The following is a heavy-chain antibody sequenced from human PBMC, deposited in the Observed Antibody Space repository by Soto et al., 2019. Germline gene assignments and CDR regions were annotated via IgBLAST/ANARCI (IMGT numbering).Heavy chain of an antibody. CDR2: IIPMYGPA. Sequence: QVPLVQSGAEVKKPGSSVTVSCKASGGTFSSYAIHWVRQAPGQGLEWMGGIIPMYGPAKYAQRFQGRVTITADESTTTVYMERTSLTSKDTAVYYWARVTSMVRGVIDNWFDPWGHGTLVTVSS. CDR3: ARVTSMVRGVIDNWFDP. CDR1: GGTFSSYA. J-gene: IGHJ5*02. D-gene: IGHD3-10*01. V-gene: IGHV1-69*01.